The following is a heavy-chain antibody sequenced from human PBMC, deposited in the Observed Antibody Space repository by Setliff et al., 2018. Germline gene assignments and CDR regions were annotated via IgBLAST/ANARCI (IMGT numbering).Heavy chain of an antibody. J-gene: IGHJ5*02. CDR2: IKSKAYGGTT. V-gene: IGHV3-49*04. Sequence: GSLRLSCAASGFTFSSYWMSWVRQAPGKGLEWVGFIKSKAYGGTTEYAASVKGRFTISRDDSKSIAYLQMNSLKTEDTAVYYCTRGRFDPWGQGTLVTVSS. CDR3: TRGRFDP. CDR1: GFTFSSYW.